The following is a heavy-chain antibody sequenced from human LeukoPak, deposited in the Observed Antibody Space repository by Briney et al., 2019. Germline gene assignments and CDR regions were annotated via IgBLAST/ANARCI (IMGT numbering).Heavy chain of an antibody. J-gene: IGHJ4*02. V-gene: IGHV3-49*04. CDR3: TRDPLHYYGSGSYYHFDY. CDR1: GFTFGDYA. D-gene: IGHD3-10*01. Sequence: RSLRLSCTVSGFTFGDYAVSWVRQAPGKGLEWVGFIRSKAYGGTTEYAASVKGRFTISRDDSKSIAYLQMNSLKTEDTAVYYCTRDPLHYYGSGSYYHFDYWGQGTLVTVSP. CDR2: IRSKAYGGTT.